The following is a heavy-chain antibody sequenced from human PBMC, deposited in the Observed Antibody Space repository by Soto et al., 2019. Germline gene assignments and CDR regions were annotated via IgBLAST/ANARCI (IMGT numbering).Heavy chain of an antibody. Sequence: SETLSLTCAAYGGSFSGYYWSWIRQPPGKGLEWIGEINHSGSTNYNPSLKSRVTISVDTSKNQFSLKLSSVTAADTAVYYCARPGITGTTRWFDPWGQGTLVTVSS. J-gene: IGHJ5*02. CDR1: GGSFSGYY. D-gene: IGHD1-20*01. CDR2: INHSGST. CDR3: ARPGITGTTRWFDP. V-gene: IGHV4-34*01.